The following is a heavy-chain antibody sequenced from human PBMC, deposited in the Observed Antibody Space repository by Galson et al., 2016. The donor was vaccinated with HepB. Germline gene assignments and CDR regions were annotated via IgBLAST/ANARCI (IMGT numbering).Heavy chain of an antibody. CDR1: GDSINNRNW. J-gene: IGHJ6*02. V-gene: IGHV4-4*02. CDR2: VYHTGST. Sequence: SETLSLTCAVSGDSINNRNWWSWVRQAPGKGLQWIGEVYHTGSTNYDPSQRSRVRISVDKSKNEISLNLTSVIAADTAVYYCARVPGKVSTRPPYHFYYYAMDVWGPGTTVVVSS. D-gene: IGHD4-23*01. CDR3: ARVPGKVSTRPPYHFYYYAMDV.